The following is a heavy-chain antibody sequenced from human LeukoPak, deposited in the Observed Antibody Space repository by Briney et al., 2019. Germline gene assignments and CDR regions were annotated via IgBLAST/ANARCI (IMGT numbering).Heavy chain of an antibody. CDR1: GGSFSGYY. CDR2: INHSGST. CDR3: ASRKLGNDY. J-gene: IGHJ4*02. D-gene: IGHD7-27*01. Sequence: SETLSLTCAVYGGSFSGYYWSWIRQPPGKGLEWIGEINHSGSTNYNPSLKSRVTISVDTSKNQFSLKLSSVTAADTAVYYCASRKLGNDYWGQGILVTVTS. V-gene: IGHV4-34*01.